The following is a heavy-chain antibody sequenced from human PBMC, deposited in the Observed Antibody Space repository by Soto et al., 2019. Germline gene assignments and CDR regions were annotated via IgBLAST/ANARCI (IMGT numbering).Heavy chain of an antibody. CDR2: ISYDGSNK. Sequence: ESGGGVVQPGRSLRLSCAASGFTFTISAMHWVRQAPGKGLEWVTLISYDGSNKYYADSVKGRFTISRDNSKNTVYLQMNSLRAEDTAVYYCAREYYSGTFKHWGQVTLVTVSS. V-gene: IGHV3-30-3*01. D-gene: IGHD1-26*01. J-gene: IGHJ1*01. CDR3: AREYYSGTFKH. CDR1: GFTFTISA.